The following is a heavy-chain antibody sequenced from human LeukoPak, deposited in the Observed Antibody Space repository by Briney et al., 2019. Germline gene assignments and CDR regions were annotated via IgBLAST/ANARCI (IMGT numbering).Heavy chain of an antibody. CDR3: ARGRWYSSGPWGD. Sequence: SETLSLTCAVYGGSFSGYYWSWIRQPPGRGLEWIGEINHSGSTNYNPSLKSRVTISVDTSKNQSSLKLSSVTAADTAVYYCARGRWYSSGPWGDWGQGTLVTVSS. CDR2: INHSGST. J-gene: IGHJ4*02. CDR1: GGSFSGYY. D-gene: IGHD6-19*01. V-gene: IGHV4-34*01.